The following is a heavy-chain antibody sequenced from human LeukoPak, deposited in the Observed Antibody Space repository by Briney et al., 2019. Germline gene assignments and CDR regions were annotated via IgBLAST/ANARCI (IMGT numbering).Heavy chain of an antibody. CDR3: AKDGSSGYSSSWFDY. D-gene: IGHD6-13*01. Sequence: GGSLRLSCAASGFTVSSNYMSWVRQAPGKGLEWVSAISGSGGSTYYADSVKGRFTISRDNSKNTLYLQMNSLRAEDTAVYYCAKDGSSGYSSSWFDYWGQGTLVTVSS. V-gene: IGHV3-23*01. CDR2: ISGSGGST. CDR1: GFTVSSNY. J-gene: IGHJ5*01.